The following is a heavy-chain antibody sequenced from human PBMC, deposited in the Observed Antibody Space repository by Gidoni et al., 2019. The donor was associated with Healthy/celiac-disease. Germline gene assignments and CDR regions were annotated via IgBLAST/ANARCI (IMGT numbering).Heavy chain of an antibody. CDR3: ARGPMIVVVPPGYAFDI. CDR2: IWYDGSNK. V-gene: IGHV3-33*08. CDR1: GSTFSSYG. Sequence: QVKLVESGGAVVQPRRSLRLYCAASGSTFSSYGMHWVRQAPGKGREWVAGIWYDGSNKYYADSVKGRFTISRDNSKNTLYLQMNSLRAEDTAVYYCARGPMIVVVPPGYAFDIWGQGTMVTVSS. D-gene: IGHD3-22*01. J-gene: IGHJ3*02.